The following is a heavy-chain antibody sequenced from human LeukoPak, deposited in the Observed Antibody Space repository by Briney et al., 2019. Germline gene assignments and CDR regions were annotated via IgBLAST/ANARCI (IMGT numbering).Heavy chain of an antibody. CDR2: IYSGGNT. J-gene: IGHJ6*03. CDR3: AKDSLYCSGGSCLYYYYYMDV. D-gene: IGHD2-15*01. Sequence: GGSLRLSCTVSGFTVSSNSMSWVRQAPGKGLEWVSFIYSGGNTHYSDSVKGRFTISRDNSKNTLYLQMNSLRAEDTAVYYCAKDSLYCSGGSCLYYYYYMDVWGKGTTVTISS. CDR1: GFTVSSNS. V-gene: IGHV3-53*01.